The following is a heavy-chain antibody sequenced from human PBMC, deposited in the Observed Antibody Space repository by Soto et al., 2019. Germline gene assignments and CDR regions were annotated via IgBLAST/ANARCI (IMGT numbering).Heavy chain of an antibody. Sequence: GGSLRLSCAASGFIFSIYGIRWVRQVPGKVLGWVAVILYDGSNNYNDAYVKGRLTISRDNSTNTLYLKMNSLRAEDTAVYYCANNHPRGTYAFWSGYYYYGMDVWGQGTTVTVSS. D-gene: IGHD3-3*01. CDR3: ANNHPRGTYAFWSGYYYYGMDV. CDR1: GFIFSIYG. CDR2: ILYDGSNN. J-gene: IGHJ6*02. V-gene: IGHV3-30*18.